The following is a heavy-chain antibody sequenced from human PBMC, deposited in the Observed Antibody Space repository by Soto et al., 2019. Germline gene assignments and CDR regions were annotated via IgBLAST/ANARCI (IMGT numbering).Heavy chain of an antibody. V-gene: IGHV3-21*01. D-gene: IGHD3-16*02. Sequence: GGSLRLSCAGSGFSFGSYSMYWVRQAPGKGLEWVASISSSGTYIYYGDSVKGRFTISRDNAKNSLYLQMNSLRTEDTAFYYCASVIGEIIVKVYWGQGILVTVSS. J-gene: IGHJ4*02. CDR2: ISSSGTYI. CDR3: ASVIGEIIVKVY. CDR1: GFSFGSYS.